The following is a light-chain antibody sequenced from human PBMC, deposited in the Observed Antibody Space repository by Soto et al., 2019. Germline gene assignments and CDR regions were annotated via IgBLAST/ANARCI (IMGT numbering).Light chain of an antibody. CDR2: EVS. J-gene: IGLJ1*01. CDR1: SSDVGGYNY. Sequence: QSVLTQPPSASGSPGQSVTISCTGTSSDVGGYNYVSWYQQHPGKAPKLMIYEVSKRPSGVPDRFSGSKSGNTASLTVSVLQADDEADYYSTSSAGSICVFGTGTKVTVL. V-gene: IGLV2-8*01. CDR3: TSSAGSICV.